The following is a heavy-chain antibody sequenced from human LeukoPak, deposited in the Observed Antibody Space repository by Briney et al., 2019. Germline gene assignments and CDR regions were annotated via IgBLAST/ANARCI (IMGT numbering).Heavy chain of an antibody. V-gene: IGHV4-38-2*01. J-gene: IGHJ4*02. CDR1: GYSISSGYH. Sequence: SETLSLTCGVSGYSISSGYHWGWIRQPTGKGLEWIGSMSHSGSTYYNPSLKSRVTISVDTSKNQFSVKLSSVTAADTAVYYCARHHLYDSSGDGRYYLDYWGQGTLVTVSS. D-gene: IGHD3-22*01. CDR3: ARHHLYDSSGDGRYYLDY. CDR2: MSHSGST.